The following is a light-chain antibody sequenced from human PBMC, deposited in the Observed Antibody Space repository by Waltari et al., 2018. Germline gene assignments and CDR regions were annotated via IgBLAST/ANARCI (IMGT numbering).Light chain of an antibody. J-gene: IGKJ1*01. CDR3: QHYVRLPAT. CDR2: GAS. V-gene: IGKV3-20*01. Sequence: EIVLTQSPGTLSLSPGERATLSCRGSQSVSRTLAWYQQKPGQAPKLLIYGASIRATGIPDRFTGSGSGTDFSLTISSLEPEDFAIYFCQHYVRLPATFGQGTKVEIK. CDR1: QSVSRT.